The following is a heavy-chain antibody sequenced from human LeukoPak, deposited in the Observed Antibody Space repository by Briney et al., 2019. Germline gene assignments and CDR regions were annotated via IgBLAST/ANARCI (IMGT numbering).Heavy chain of an antibody. CDR1: GYTFTSYD. Sequence: ASVNVSCKASGYTFTSYDINWVRQATGQGLEWMGWMNPNSGNTGYAQKFQGRVTMTRNTSISTAYMELSSLRSEDTAVYYCTRETSSRYFDYWGQGTLVTVSS. CDR3: TRETSSRYFDY. V-gene: IGHV1-8*01. J-gene: IGHJ4*02. CDR2: MNPNSGNT.